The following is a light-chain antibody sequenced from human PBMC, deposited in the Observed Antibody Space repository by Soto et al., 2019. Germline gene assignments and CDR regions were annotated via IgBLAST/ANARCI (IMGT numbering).Light chain of an antibody. J-gene: IGKJ4*01. CDR3: QQRSNWPLT. V-gene: IGKV3-11*01. CDR2: DAS. Sequence: EIVLTQSPATLSLSPGERATLSCRASQSISRYLAWYQQKPGQAPRLLIYDASNRATGIPARFSGSGSGTDFTLTISSLEPEDSAVYYCQQRSNWPLTFGGGTKVEIK. CDR1: QSISRY.